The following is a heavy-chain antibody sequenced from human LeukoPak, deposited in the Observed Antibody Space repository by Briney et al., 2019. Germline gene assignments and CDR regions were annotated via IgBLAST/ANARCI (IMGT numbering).Heavy chain of an antibody. V-gene: IGHV4-30-4*01. J-gene: IGHJ3*02. CDR2: IYYSGST. CDR3: AREGIGLRWNACDI. D-gene: IGHD4-23*01. CDR1: GGSISNGDYY. Sequence: PSQTLSLTCTVSGGSISNGDYYWSWLRQPPGKGLEWIGYIYYSGSTYYNSSLKSRVTISLDTSKNQFSLKLTSVTAADTAVYYCAREGIGLRWNACDIWGQGTMVTVSS.